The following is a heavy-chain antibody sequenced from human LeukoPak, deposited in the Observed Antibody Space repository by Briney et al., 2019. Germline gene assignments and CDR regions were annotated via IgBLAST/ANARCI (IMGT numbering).Heavy chain of an antibody. Sequence: PSETLSLTCAVYGGSFSGYYWSWIRQPPGKGLEWIGDINHSGSTKYNPSLKSRVTISVDTSKNQISLKLSSVTAADTAVYYCAGDYSVRLLDYWGQGTLVTVSS. CDR1: GGSFSGYY. J-gene: IGHJ4*02. V-gene: IGHV4-34*01. D-gene: IGHD2-15*01. CDR2: INHSGST. CDR3: AGDYSVRLLDY.